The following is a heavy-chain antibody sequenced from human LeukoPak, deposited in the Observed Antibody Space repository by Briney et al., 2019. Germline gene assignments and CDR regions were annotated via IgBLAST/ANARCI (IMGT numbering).Heavy chain of an antibody. CDR1: GGTFSSYA. J-gene: IGHJ6*03. V-gene: IGHV1-69*13. D-gene: IGHD2-2*02. CDR2: MIPVFGTA. Sequence: SVKVSCKASGGTFSSYAISWVRQAPGQGLEWMGGMIPVFGTANYAQKFQGRVTITADESTSTAYMELSSLRSEDTAVYYSARPTACSSTSCYTGDFYYYMDVWGKGATVTVSS. CDR3: ARPTACSSTSCYTGDFYYYMDV.